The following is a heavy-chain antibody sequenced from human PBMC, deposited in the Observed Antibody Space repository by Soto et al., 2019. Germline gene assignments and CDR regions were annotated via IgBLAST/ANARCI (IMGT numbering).Heavy chain of an antibody. CDR2: ISGSGGST. V-gene: IGHV3-23*01. D-gene: IGHD6-13*01. Sequence: GGSLRLSCAASGFTFSSYAMSWVRQAPGKGLEWVSAISGSGGSTYYADSVKGRFTISRDNSKNTLYLQMNSLRAEDTAVYYCAKVRAQEQGQQLDQFDYWGQGTLVTVSS. CDR3: AKVRAQEQGQQLDQFDY. CDR1: GFTFSSYA. J-gene: IGHJ4*02.